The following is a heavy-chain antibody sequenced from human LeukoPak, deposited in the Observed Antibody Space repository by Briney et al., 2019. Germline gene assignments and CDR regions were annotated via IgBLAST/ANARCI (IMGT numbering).Heavy chain of an antibody. Sequence: ASVKVSCKASGYTFTGYYMHWVRQAPGQGLEWMGWINPNSGGTNYAQKFQGRVTTTRDTSISTAYMELSRLRSDDTAVYYCARDHMPYYDSSGYYSTWGQGTLVTVSS. D-gene: IGHD3-22*01. J-gene: IGHJ5*02. CDR3: ARDHMPYYDSSGYYST. V-gene: IGHV1-2*02. CDR2: INPNSGGT. CDR1: GYTFTGYY.